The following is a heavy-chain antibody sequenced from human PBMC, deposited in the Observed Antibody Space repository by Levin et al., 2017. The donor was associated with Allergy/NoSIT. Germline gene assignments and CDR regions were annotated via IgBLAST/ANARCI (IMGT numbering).Heavy chain of an antibody. CDR2: VSATSQFI. CDR3: ARSYSTGFDY. D-gene: IGHD6-19*01. J-gene: IGHJ4*02. CDR1: GFPFNSFT. Sequence: GESLKISCVASGFPFNSFTMNWVRQAPGKGLEWVSSVSATSQFINYAESVKGRFTISRDNAKDSLYLQMNSLRAEDTAVYYCARSYSTGFDYWGQGTLVAVSS. V-gene: IGHV3-21*01.